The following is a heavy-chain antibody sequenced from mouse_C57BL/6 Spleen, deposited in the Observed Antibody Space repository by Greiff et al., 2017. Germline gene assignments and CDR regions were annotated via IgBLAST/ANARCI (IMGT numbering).Heavy chain of an antibody. D-gene: IGHD4-1*01. CDR3: ARSLTVRYYYAMDY. CDR1: GFTFSDYG. Sequence: EVKVVESGGGLVKPGGSLKLSCAASGFTFSDYGMHWVRQAPEKGLEWVAYISSGSSTIYYADTVKGRFTISRDNAKNTLFLQMTSLRSEDTAMYYCARSLTVRYYYAMDYWGQGTSVTVSS. J-gene: IGHJ4*01. CDR2: ISSGSSTI. V-gene: IGHV5-17*01.